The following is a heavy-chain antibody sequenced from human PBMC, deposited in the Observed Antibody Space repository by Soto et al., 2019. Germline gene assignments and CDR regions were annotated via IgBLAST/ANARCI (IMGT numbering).Heavy chain of an antibody. CDR1: GFTVSSNY. CDR2: IYSGGST. V-gene: IGHV3-53*02. CDR3: ARDQGLGTGYLANYYCSGMDV. Sequence: EVQLVETGGGLIQPGGSLRLSCAASGFTVSSNYMSWVRQAPGQGLEWVSVIYSGGSTYYADSVKGRFTISRDHSKNTLYLQMSSVRAEDTAVYYCARDQGLGTGYLANYYCSGMDVWGQGTTVTVFS. J-gene: IGHJ6*02. D-gene: IGHD3-9*01.